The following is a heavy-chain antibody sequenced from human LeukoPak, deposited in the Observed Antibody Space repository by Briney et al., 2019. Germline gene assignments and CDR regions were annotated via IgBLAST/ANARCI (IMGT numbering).Heavy chain of an antibody. CDR3: AKDSYVSGRPLHTFDV. CDR2: ISGDGAST. D-gene: IGHD3-10*01. CDR1: GLTFSTYA. V-gene: IGHV3-23*01. J-gene: IGHJ3*01. Sequence: PGGSLRLSCAASGLTFSTYAMSWVRQAPGKGLEWVSGISGDGASTHYAESVKGQFTISRDNSQNTLFLQMNSLRVEDTAIYYCAKDSYVSGRPLHTFDVWGQGTMVTVSS.